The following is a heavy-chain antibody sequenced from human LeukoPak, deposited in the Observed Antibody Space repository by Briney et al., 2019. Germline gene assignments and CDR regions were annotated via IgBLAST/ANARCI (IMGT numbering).Heavy chain of an antibody. CDR2: ISWNSGSI. D-gene: IGHD3-9*01. CDR1: GFTFDDYA. CDR3: AKSRYYDLLTGVFDY. J-gene: IGHJ4*02. Sequence: GRSLRLSCAASGFTFDDYAMHWVRQAPGKGLEWVSGISWNSGSIGYADSVKRRFTISRDNAKNSLYLQMNSLRAEDMALYYCAKSRYYDLLTGVFDYWGQGTLVTVSS. V-gene: IGHV3-9*03.